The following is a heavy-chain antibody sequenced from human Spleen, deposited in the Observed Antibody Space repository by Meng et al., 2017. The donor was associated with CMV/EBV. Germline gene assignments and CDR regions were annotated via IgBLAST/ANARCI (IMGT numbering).Heavy chain of an antibody. J-gene: IGHJ6*02. D-gene: IGHD3/OR15-3a*01. V-gene: IGHV3-48*03. CDR3: ARDQYDFWSGNEHRDYHYGMDV. Sequence: GESLKISCAASGVTFSSYEMNWVRQAPGKGLEWVSHISGTGRSIYYADSVRGRFTISRDNAKNSVYLQMDSLRAEDTAVYYCARDQYDFWSGNEHRDYHYGMDVWGQGTRATVSS. CDR2: ISGTGRSI. CDR1: GVTFSSYE.